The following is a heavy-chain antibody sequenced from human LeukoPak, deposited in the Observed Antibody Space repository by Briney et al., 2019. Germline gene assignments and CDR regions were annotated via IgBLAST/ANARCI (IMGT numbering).Heavy chain of an antibody. CDR1: GYTFTGYY. V-gene: IGHV1-2*02. CDR3: ARFSEYYDSSLHYVDH. CDR2: INPNSGGT. D-gene: IGHD3-22*01. Sequence: GASVKVSCKASGYTFTGYYMHWVRQAPGQGLEWMGWINPNSGGTNYAQKFQGRVTMTRDTSISTAYMELSRLRSDDTAVYYCARFSEYYDSSLHYVDHWGQGTLVSVSS. J-gene: IGHJ4*02.